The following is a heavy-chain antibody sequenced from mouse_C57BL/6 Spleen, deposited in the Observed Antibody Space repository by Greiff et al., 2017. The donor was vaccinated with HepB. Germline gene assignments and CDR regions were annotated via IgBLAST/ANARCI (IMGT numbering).Heavy chain of an antibody. CDR3: ARADWDGFDY. V-gene: IGHV5-17*01. D-gene: IGHD4-1*01. Sequence: EVKLQESGGGLVKPGGSLKLSCAASGFTFSDYGMHWVRQAPEKGLEWVAYISSGSSTIYYADTVKGRFTISRDNAKNTLFLQMTSLRSEDTAMYYCARADWDGFDYWGQGTTLTVSS. CDR2: ISSGSSTI. J-gene: IGHJ2*01. CDR1: GFTFSDYG.